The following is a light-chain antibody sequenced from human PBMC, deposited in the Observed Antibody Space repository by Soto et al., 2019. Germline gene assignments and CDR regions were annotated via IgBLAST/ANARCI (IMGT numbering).Light chain of an antibody. Sequence: DIQLTQSPSSLSASVGDRVTITCQASQDIGKSLNWFQQKPGKAPKLLIYDASDLETGVPSRFSGSGSGTDFSLAISGLQPEDIATYYCQQYNDVPRTFGQGTKLEIK. V-gene: IGKV1-33*01. CDR3: QQYNDVPRT. CDR1: QDIGKS. J-gene: IGKJ2*01. CDR2: DAS.